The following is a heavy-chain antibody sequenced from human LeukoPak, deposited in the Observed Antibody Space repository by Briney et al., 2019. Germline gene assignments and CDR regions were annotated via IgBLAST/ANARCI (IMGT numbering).Heavy chain of an antibody. D-gene: IGHD3-22*01. CDR3: AHRRSGYDWNHGDFDY. Sequence: SGPTLVKPTQTLTLTCSFSGFSLTTRPQGVGWIRQPPGKALEWLAVIYWDDDKRYNPSLRTRLTVTTATSKNQVVLIMTNMDPVDTATYYCAHRRSGYDWNHGDFDYSGQGTLVTVSS. J-gene: IGHJ4*02. CDR2: IYWDDDK. CDR1: GFSLTTRPQG. V-gene: IGHV2-5*02.